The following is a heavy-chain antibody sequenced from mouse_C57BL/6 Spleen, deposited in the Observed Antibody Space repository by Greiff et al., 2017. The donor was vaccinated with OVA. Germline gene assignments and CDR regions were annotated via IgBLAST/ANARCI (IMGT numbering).Heavy chain of an antibody. CDR1: GYTFTSYS. CDR3: ARGVAPYYFDY. J-gene: IGHJ2*01. Sequence: VQLQQSGAELARPGASVKMSCKASGYTFTSYSMHWVKQRPGQGLEWIGYINPSSGYTKYNQKFKDKATLTADKSSSTAYMQLSSLTSEDSAVYYCARGVAPYYFDYWGQGTTLTVSS. V-gene: IGHV1-4*01. CDR2: INPSSGYT. D-gene: IGHD1-1*02.